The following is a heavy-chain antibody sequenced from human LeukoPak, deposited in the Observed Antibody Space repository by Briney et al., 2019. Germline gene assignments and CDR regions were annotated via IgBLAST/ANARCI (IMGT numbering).Heavy chain of an antibody. CDR1: GFTFSSYA. D-gene: IGHD6-13*01. Sequence: GGSLRLSGAASGFTFSSYAMHWVRQAPGKGLEWVAVISYDGSNKYYADSVKGRFTISRDNSKNTLYLQMNSLRAEDTAVYYCARDLIAAAGTFDPWGQGTLVTVSS. CDR2: ISYDGSNK. J-gene: IGHJ5*02. V-gene: IGHV3-30-3*01. CDR3: ARDLIAAAGTFDP.